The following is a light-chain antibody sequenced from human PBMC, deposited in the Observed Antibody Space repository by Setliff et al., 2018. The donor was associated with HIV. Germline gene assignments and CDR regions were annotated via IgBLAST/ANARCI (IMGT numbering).Light chain of an antibody. CDR3: SSHRSSSYV. Sequence: QSVLAQSPSVSGSPGQSVTISCTGTSSDVGRYNRVSWYQQPPGTAPKLMIYEVTNRPSGVPDRFSGSKSGSTASLTISGLQAEDEGDYYCSSHRSSSYVFGTGTKVTVL. CDR2: EVT. CDR1: SSDVGRYNR. J-gene: IGLJ1*01. V-gene: IGLV2-18*02.